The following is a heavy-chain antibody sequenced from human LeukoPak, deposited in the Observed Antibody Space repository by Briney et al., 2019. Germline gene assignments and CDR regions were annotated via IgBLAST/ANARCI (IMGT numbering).Heavy chain of an antibody. V-gene: IGHV4-4*07. D-gene: IGHD1-1*01. J-gene: IGHJ3*02. CDR3: ARGEDNNRNDEDAFDI. CDR2: IYTSGST. CDR1: GGSISSYY. Sequence: SETLSLTCTVSGGSISSYYWSWIRRPAGKGLEWIGRIYTSGSTNYNPSLKSRVTMSVDTSKNQFSLKLSSVTAADTAVYYCARGEDNNRNDEDAFDIWGQGTMVTVSS.